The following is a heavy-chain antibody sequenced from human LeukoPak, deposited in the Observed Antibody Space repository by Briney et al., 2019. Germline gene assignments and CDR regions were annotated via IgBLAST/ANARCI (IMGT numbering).Heavy chain of an antibody. J-gene: IGHJ4*02. CDR3: ASNGVYPDY. CDR1: GFTFSSYW. V-gene: IGHV3-7*01. Sequence: GGSLRLSCVVSGFTFSSYWMSWVRQAPGKGLEWVANIKPDGSEMYYVDSVKGRFTISRDNAKNSLYLQMNSLRVEDTAVYYCASNGVYPDYWGQGNLVTVSS. D-gene: IGHD6-13*01. CDR2: IKPDGSEM.